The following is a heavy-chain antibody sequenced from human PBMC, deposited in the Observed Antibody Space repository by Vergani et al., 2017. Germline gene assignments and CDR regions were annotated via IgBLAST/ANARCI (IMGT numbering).Heavy chain of an antibody. V-gene: IGHV3-21*01. Sequence: EVQLVESGGGLVKPGGSLRLSCSASGFTFSSFGMSWVRQAPGKGLEWVSSISSTSIYIYYADSVKGRFTISRDNAKNSLYLQMNSLRAEDTAVYYCARDAQAVAGDFDYWGQGTLVTVSS. CDR2: ISSTSIYI. J-gene: IGHJ4*02. CDR3: ARDAQAVAGDFDY. CDR1: GFTFSSFG. D-gene: IGHD6-19*01.